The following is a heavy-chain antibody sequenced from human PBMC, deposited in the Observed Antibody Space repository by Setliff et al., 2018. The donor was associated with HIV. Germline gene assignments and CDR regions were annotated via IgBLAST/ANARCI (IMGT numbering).Heavy chain of an antibody. CDR1: GGSVTDISYY. J-gene: IGHJ3*02. CDR3: ARLTYYYDTSGPAAAFDI. CDR2: IYNSGST. V-gene: IGHV4-31*03. D-gene: IGHD3-22*01. Sequence: SETLSLTCTVSGGSVTDISYYWAWIRQPPGKGLQWVGYIYNSGSTYYSPSLQSRLTISVDTSKNQLSLKLTSVTAADTAVYYCARLTYYYDTSGPAAAFDIWGQGTMVTVSS.